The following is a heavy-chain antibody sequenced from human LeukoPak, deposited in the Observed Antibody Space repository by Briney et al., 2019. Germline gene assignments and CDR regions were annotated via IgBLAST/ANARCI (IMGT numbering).Heavy chain of an antibody. D-gene: IGHD2-15*01. V-gene: IGHV5-51*01. CDR3: ARHSNGWSIDF. J-gene: IGHJ4*02. CDR1: GYSFASYW. CDR2: VYPGDSDT. Sequence: GESLKISCKASGYSFASYWIAWVRQMPGKGLEWMGIVYPGDSDTKYSPSFQGQITVSVDTSINTAYVQWSSPKASDTAVYYCARHSNGWSIDFWGQGTLVTVSS.